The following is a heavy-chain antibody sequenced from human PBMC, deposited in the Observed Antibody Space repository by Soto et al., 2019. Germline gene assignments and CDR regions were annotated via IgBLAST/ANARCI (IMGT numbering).Heavy chain of an antibody. CDR1: GFTLSGSV. Sequence: EVQLVESGGGLVQPGGSLKLSRAASGFTLSGSVIYWVRQPSGKGLVWVGRIRSRSNGYATAYAASVRGRFTISRDDSKNTAYLQMNSLTTEDTAVYYCARPGYSNYYSDYWGQGTLVTVSS. V-gene: IGHV3-73*02. CDR3: ARPGYSNYYSDY. CDR2: IRSRSNGYAT. J-gene: IGHJ4*02. D-gene: IGHD5-12*01.